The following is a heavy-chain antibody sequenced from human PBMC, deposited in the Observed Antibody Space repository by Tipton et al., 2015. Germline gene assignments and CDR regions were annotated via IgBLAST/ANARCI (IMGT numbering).Heavy chain of an antibody. CDR3: ARSGDTYFDY. D-gene: IGHD5-18*01. J-gene: IGHJ4*02. CDR1: GDSLSRGTYY. Sequence: TLSLTCSVSGDSLSRGTYYWTWIRQHPGKGLEWIGYIYYSATTYYNPSLKSRLIISLDRSKSHFSLQLSSVTAADTAVYYCARSGDTYFDYWGQGTLVTVSS. CDR2: IYYSATT. V-gene: IGHV4-31*03.